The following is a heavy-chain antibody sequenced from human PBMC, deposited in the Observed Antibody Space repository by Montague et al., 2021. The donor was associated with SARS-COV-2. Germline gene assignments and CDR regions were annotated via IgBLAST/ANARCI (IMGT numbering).Heavy chain of an antibody. D-gene: IGHD1-26*01. CDR3: ARFTSTGSGSYYIFDY. J-gene: IGHJ4*02. Sequence: SETLSLTCTVSLGCSISSSHWWSWVRQPPRTGLVWIGILYHDGSTNYNPSLKSRLTISVDKSKNQFSLKLSSVTAADTAVYYCARFTSTGSGSYYIFDYWGQGTLVTVSS. CDR2: LYHDGST. V-gene: IGHV4-4*02. CDR1: LGCSISSSHW.